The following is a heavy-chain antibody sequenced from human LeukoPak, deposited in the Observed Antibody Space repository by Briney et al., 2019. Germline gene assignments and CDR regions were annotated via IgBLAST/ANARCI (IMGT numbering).Heavy chain of an antibody. CDR1: AFTVSSNY. CDR2: IYSGGST. CDR3: ARDAPERRNAFDI. D-gene: IGHD1-1*01. V-gene: IGHV3-53*01. J-gene: IGHJ3*02. Sequence: PGGSLRLSCAASAFTVSSNYMSWVRQAPGRGLEWVSVIYSGGSTYYADSVKGRFTISRDNSKNTLYLQMNSLRAEDTAVYYCARDAPERRNAFDIWGQGTMVTVSS.